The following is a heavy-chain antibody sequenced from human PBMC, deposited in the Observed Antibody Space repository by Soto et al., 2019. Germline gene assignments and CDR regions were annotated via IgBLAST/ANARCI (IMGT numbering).Heavy chain of an antibody. V-gene: IGHV3-21*01. CDR1: GFIFSRYS. J-gene: IGHJ4*02. D-gene: IGHD1-26*01. Sequence: GGSLRLSCAVSGFIFSRYSMSWVRQAPGKGLEWVSSIGTSGSYIYDTDSVKGRFTISRDNTKDSLYLQMNSLRAEDTAIYYCARGSAFIGLDYWGQGTPVTAPQ. CDR2: IGTSGSYI. CDR3: ARGSAFIGLDY.